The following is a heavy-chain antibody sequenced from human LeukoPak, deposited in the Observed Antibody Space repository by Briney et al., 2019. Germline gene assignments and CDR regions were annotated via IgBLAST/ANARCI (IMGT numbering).Heavy chain of an antibody. Sequence: GGSLILSCAASGFTFTSYGMHWVRQAPGKVLERVAVISYDGSNKYYADSVKGRFTISRDNSKNTLYLQLNSLRAEDTAVYYCAKAKRMSGSYSAFDIWGQGTMVTVSS. CDR1: GFTFTSYG. D-gene: IGHD1-26*01. CDR2: ISYDGSNK. J-gene: IGHJ3*02. CDR3: AKAKRMSGSYSAFDI. V-gene: IGHV3-30*18.